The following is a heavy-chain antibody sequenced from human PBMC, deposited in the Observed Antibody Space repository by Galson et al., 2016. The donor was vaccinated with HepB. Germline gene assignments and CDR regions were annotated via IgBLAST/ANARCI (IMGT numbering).Heavy chain of an antibody. CDR1: GFTFSSYW. D-gene: IGHD2-2*01. CDR3: AKDRGYCKNSNCYVEVAFDI. V-gene: IGHV3-7*05. J-gene: IGHJ3*02. CDR2: IKQDGSEK. Sequence: SLRLSCAASGFTFSSYWMSWVRQAPGKGLEWVANIKQDGSEKYYVDSVKGRFTISRDNSKNTLYLQMNSLGAEDTALYYCAKDRGYCKNSNCYVEVAFDIWGQGTTVTVSS.